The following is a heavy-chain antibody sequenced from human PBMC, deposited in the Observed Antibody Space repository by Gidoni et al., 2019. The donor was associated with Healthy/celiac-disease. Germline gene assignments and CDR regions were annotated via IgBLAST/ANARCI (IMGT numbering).Heavy chain of an antibody. J-gene: IGHJ4*02. D-gene: IGHD5-12*01. Sequence: QVQLVQSGAEVKKPGASVKVSCKASGYTFTSYYMHWVRQAPGQGLEWMGISNPSGGSTSYAQKFQGRVTMTRDTATSTVYMELSSLRSEDTAVYYCARYRGMATILDYWGQGTLVTVSS. CDR1: GYTFTSYY. CDR3: ARYRGMATILDY. CDR2: SNPSGGST. V-gene: IGHV1-46*01.